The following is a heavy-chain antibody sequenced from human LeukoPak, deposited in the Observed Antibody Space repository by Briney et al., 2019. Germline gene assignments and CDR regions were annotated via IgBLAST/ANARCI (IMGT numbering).Heavy chain of an antibody. CDR2: INSDGNST. Sequence: GGSLRLSCAASGFTFSSYWMHWVRQAPGKGLVWVSHINSDGNSTSHADSVKGRYTISRDNAKNTVYLQMNSLRAEDTAVYYCARGDSGSYRFDYWGQGTLVTVSS. J-gene: IGHJ4*02. V-gene: IGHV3-74*01. CDR1: GFTFSSYW. D-gene: IGHD1-26*01. CDR3: ARGDSGSYRFDY.